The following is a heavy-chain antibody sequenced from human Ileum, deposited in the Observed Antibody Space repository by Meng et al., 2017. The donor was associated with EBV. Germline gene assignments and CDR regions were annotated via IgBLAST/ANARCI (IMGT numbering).Heavy chain of an antibody. CDR2: IFHIGST. CDR1: GGSVISNNW. J-gene: IGHJ4*02. CDR3: AKVSLTGTFYDH. D-gene: IGHD3-9*01. Sequence: QGQLQGSGPRLLQPSGTLSLTCAVSGGSVISNNWWSWVRQPPGKGLEWIGEIFHIGSTNNIPSLKSRVTISVDNSKNQFSLSLTSVTAADTAIYYCAKVSLTGTFYDHWGQGILVTVSS. V-gene: IGHV4-4*02.